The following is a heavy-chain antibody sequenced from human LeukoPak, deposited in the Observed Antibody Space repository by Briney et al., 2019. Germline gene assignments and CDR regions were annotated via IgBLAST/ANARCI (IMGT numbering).Heavy chain of an antibody. D-gene: IGHD6-13*01. CDR1: GFTVSSNY. CDR2: IYSGGST. J-gene: IGHJ3*02. CDR3: AREKEQQLDGGAFDI. Sequence: PGGSLRLSCAASGFTVSSNYMSWVRQAPGKGLEWVSVIYSGGSTYYADSVKGRFTISRDDSKNTPYLQMNSLRAEDTAVYYCAREKEQQLDGGAFDIWGQGTMVTVSS. V-gene: IGHV3-66*01.